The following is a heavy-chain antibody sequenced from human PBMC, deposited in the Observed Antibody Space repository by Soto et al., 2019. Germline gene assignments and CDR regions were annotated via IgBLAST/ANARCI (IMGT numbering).Heavy chain of an antibody. CDR1: GDRFASNW. V-gene: IGHV5-51*01. CDR2: IYPGDSDT. J-gene: IGHJ4*01. Sequence: GESLKVSCQGSGDRFASNWSGWVRQMPGKGLEWMGIIYPGDSDTRYSPSFQGQVTISVDKSISTAYLQWSSLKASDTAMYYCVRATGASTNYFDYWGQGALVTVSS. D-gene: IGHD7-27*01. CDR3: VRATGASTNYFDY.